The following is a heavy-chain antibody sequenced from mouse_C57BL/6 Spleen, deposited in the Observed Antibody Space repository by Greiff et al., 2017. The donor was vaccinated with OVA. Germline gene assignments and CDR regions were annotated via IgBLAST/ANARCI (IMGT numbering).Heavy chain of an antibody. V-gene: IGHV1-7*01. CDR1: GYTFTSYW. CDR2: INPSSGYT. D-gene: IGHD1-2*01. J-gene: IGHJ4*01. Sequence: VQLQESGAELAKPGASVKLSCKASGYTFTSYWMHWVKQRPGQGLEWIGYINPSSGYTKYNQKFKDKATLTADKSSSTAYMQLSSLTYEDAAVDYCARTTTTRAMDYWGQGTSVTVSS. CDR3: ARTTTTRAMDY.